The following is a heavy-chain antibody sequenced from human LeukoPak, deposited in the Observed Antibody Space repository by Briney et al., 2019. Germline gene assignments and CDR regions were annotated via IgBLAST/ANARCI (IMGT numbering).Heavy chain of an antibody. CDR3: AKDHHIVVVPAAIGNDAFDI. J-gene: IGHJ3*02. V-gene: IGHV3-23*01. CDR2: ISGSGGST. CDR1: GFNFSNYA. D-gene: IGHD2-2*02. Sequence: GGSLRLSCAASGFNFSNYAMSWVRQAPGKGLEWVSAISGSGGSTYYADSVKGRFTISRDNSKNTLYLQMNSLRAEDTAAYYCAKDHHIVVVPAAIGNDAFDIWGQGTMVTVSS.